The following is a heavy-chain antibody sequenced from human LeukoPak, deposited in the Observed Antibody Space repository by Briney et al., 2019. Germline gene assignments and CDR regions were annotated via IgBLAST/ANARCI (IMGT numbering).Heavy chain of an antibody. J-gene: IGHJ4*02. Sequence: ASVKVSCKASGGTFSSYAISWVRQAPGQGLEWMGRIIPILGIANYAQKFQGRVTITADKSTSTAYMELSSLRSEDTAVYYCARAIVRGYSGYEDYWGPGTLVTVSS. CDR2: IIPILGIA. D-gene: IGHD5-12*01. CDR1: GGTFSSYA. V-gene: IGHV1-69*04. CDR3: ARAIVRGYSGYEDY.